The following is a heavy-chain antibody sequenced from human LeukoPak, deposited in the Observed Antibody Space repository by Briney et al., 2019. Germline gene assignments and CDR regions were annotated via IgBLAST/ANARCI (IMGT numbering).Heavy chain of an antibody. CDR2: INPNSGGT. CDR1: GYTFTSYY. D-gene: IGHD6-6*01. V-gene: IGHV1-2*02. CDR3: AREKDSSSLGNSFDY. Sequence: ASVKVSCKAFGYTFTSYYMHWVRQAPGQGLEWMGWINPNSGGTNYAQKFQGRVTMTRDTSISTAYMELSRLRSDDTALYYCAREKDSSSLGNSFDYWGQGTLVTVSS. J-gene: IGHJ4*02.